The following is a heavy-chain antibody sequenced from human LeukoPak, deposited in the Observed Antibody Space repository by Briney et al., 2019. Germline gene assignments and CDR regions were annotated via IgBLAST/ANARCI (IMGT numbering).Heavy chain of an antibody. CDR3: ARHSLEAVAGTFFDY. V-gene: IGHV4-59*08. CDR2: IYYSGST. J-gene: IGHJ4*02. CDR1: GGSISSYY. Sequence: SETLSLTCTVSGGSISSYYWSWIRQPPGKGLEWIGYIYYSGSTNYNPSLKSRVTISVDTSKNQFSLKLSSVTAADTAVYYCARHSLEAVAGTFFDYWGQGTLVTVSS. D-gene: IGHD6-19*01.